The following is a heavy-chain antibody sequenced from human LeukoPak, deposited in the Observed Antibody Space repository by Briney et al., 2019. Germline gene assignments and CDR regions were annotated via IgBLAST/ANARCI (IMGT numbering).Heavy chain of an antibody. D-gene: IGHD3-3*01. V-gene: IGHV4-4*07. CDR1: GGSISSYY. J-gene: IGHJ5*02. CDR3: ARTHYDFWSGYYAPSFNWFDP. Sequence: SETLSLTCTVSGGSISSYYWSWIRQPAGKGLEWIGRIYTSGSTNYNPSLKSRVTISVDTSKTQFSLKLSSVTAADTAVYYCARTHYDFWSGYYAPSFNWFDPWGQGTLVTVSS. CDR2: IYTSGST.